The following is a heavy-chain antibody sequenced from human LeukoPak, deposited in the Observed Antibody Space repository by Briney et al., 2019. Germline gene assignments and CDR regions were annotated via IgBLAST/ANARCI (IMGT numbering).Heavy chain of an antibody. CDR2: ISTGGSTE. CDR3: ARATGYNYDY. D-gene: IGHD5-18*01. J-gene: IGHJ4*02. Sequence: GGSLRLSCAASGFTFSDYYMSWIRQAPGKWLEWVSFISTGGSTEYYADSVKGRFTISRDNAKKSLFLQMNSLRAEDTAVYYCARATGYNYDYWGQGTLVTVSS. CDR1: GFTFSDYY. V-gene: IGHV3-11*04.